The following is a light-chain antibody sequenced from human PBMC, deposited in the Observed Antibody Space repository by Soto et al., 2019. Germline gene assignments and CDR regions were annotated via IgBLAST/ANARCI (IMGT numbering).Light chain of an antibody. J-gene: IGKJ2*01. Sequence: EIVLTQSPGTLSLSPGERATLSCMASQSVSSSYLAWYPQKPGQAPRLLIYGASSRATGIPHRFSGSGSGTAFTLTISRLEPEDFALYYCQHYGSSPVNFGQGTKLEIK. CDR2: GAS. CDR3: QHYGSSPVN. CDR1: QSVSSSY. V-gene: IGKV3-20*01.